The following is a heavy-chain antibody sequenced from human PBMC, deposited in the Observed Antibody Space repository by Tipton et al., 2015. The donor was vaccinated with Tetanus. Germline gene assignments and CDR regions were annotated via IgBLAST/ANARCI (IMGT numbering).Heavy chain of an antibody. CDR2: IYSTGNT. J-gene: IGHJ4*02. CDR3: AKDASGAGADLDY. D-gene: IGHD3-10*01. CDR1: GFTFITYA. V-gene: IGHV3-66*01. Sequence: SLRLSCAASGFTFITYAMSWVRQAPGKGLEEVSLIYSTGNTYYPDSVKGRFTISRDTSRNTVYLQMNSLRAEDTAVYYCAKDASGAGADLDYWGQGTLVTVSS.